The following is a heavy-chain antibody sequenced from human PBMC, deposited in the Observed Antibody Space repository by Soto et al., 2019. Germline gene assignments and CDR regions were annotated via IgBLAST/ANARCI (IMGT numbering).Heavy chain of an antibody. D-gene: IGHD3-22*01. CDR3: ARDRSSSGLLDY. CDR1: GYPFTNYG. Sequence: QVQLVQSGGEVEKPGASVKVSCKASGYPFTNYGLTWVRQAPGHGLEWMGWISAYNGNTNYAEKLQGRITMTTDTFTNTAYMELRSLRSDDTAVYYCARDRSSSGLLDYWGQRTLVTVSS. CDR2: ISAYNGNT. J-gene: IGHJ4*02. V-gene: IGHV1-18*01.